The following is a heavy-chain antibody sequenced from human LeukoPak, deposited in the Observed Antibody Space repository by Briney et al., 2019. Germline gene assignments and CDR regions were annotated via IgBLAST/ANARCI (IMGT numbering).Heavy chain of an antibody. J-gene: IGHJ5*02. CDR2: ISGRGGST. CDR3: AKQAGDSSSAGWFDP. Sequence: GGSLRLCCAAPGLTFSSYAMSWVRQAPGKGLEWVSAISGRGGSTYYADSVKGRFTISRDNSKNTLYLQMGSLRAEDTALYYCAKQAGDSSSAGWFDPWGQGTLVTVSS. CDR1: GLTFSSYA. D-gene: IGHD6-6*01. V-gene: IGHV3-23*01.